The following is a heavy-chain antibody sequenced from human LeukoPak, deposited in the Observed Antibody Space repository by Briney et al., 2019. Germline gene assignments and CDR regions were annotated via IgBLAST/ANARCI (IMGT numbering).Heavy chain of an antibody. J-gene: IGHJ4*02. Sequence: SETLSLTCAVYGGSFSGYYWSWIRQPPGKGLEWIGYIYYTGSTNYNPSLKSRVTISVDTSKNQFSLKLSSVTAADTAVYYCARLKGYSSGWYPSYYFDYWGQGTLVTVSS. CDR3: ARLKGYSSGWYPSYYFDY. D-gene: IGHD6-19*01. V-gene: IGHV4-59*08. CDR1: GGSFSGYY. CDR2: IYYTGST.